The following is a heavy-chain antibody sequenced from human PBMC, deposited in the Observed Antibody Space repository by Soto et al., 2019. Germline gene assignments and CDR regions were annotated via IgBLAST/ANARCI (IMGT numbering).Heavy chain of an antibody. V-gene: IGHV3-74*01. J-gene: IGHJ3*02. CDR2: INSDGSST. CDR3: AREDLIDPPFNWHAFDI. Sequence: GGSLRLSCAASGFTFSSYWMHWVRQAPGKGLVWVSRINSDGSSTSYADSVKGRFTISRDNAKNTLYLQMNSLRAEDTAVYYCAREDLIDPPFNWHAFDIWGQGTMVTVSS. D-gene: IGHD1-20*01. CDR1: GFTFSSYW.